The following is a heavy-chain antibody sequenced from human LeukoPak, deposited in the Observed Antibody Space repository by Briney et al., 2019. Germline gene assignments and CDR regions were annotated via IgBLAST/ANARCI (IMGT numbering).Heavy chain of an antibody. CDR1: GGSISSYY. J-gene: IGHJ4*02. V-gene: IGHV4-59*08. Sequence: SETLSLTYTVSGGSISSYYWSWIRQPPGKGLEWIGYIYYSGSTNYNPSLKSRVTISVDTSKNQFSLKLSSVTAADTAVYYCARAAPALGDIDYWGQGTLVTVSS. CDR3: ARAAPALGDIDY. D-gene: IGHD2-21*01. CDR2: IYYSGST.